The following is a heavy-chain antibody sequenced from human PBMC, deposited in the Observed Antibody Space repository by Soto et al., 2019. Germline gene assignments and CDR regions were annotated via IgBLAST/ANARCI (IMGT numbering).Heavy chain of an antibody. CDR1: GFTFSSYA. V-gene: IGHV3-23*01. J-gene: IGHJ4*02. CDR2: ISGSGGTT. Sequence: EVQLLESGGGLIQPGGSLRLSCAASGFTFSSYAMSWVRQAPGKGLEWVSGISGSGGTTYYADSVKGRFTISRDNSKNTLYLQMNSLRADDTAEYYCARVAGYCSGGYYFDCWGQGALVTVSS. D-gene: IGHD6-19*01. CDR3: ARVAGYCSGGYYFDC.